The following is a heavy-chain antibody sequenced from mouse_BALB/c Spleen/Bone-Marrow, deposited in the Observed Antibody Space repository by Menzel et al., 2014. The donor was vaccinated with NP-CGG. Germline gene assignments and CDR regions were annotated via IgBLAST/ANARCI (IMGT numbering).Heavy chain of an antibody. Sequence: EVMLVESGGGLVQPGGSLKLSCAASGFTFSSYTMSWIRQTPEKRLEWVAYISDGGGRAYYPDTVKGRFTISRDNAKNPLYLQMSSLKSEDTAMYYCARQLDSSGYVLDYWGQGTTLTVSS. CDR3: ARQLDSSGYVLDY. V-gene: IGHV5-12-2*01. CDR1: GFTFSSYT. D-gene: IGHD3-2*01. CDR2: ISDGGGRA. J-gene: IGHJ2*01.